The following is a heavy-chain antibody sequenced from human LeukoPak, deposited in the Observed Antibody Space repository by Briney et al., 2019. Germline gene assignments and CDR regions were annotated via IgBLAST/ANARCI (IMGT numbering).Heavy chain of an antibody. J-gene: IGHJ4*02. CDR3: ARLGTTVTHFDY. CDR1: GFTVSSNY. D-gene: IGHD4-17*01. CDR2: IYSGGST. Sequence: GGSLRLSGAASGFTVSSNYMSWVRQAPGKGLEWVSVIYSGGSTYYADSVKGRLTISRDNSKSTLYLQMNSLRAEDTAVYFCARLGTTVTHFDYWGQGTLVTVSS. V-gene: IGHV3-66*01.